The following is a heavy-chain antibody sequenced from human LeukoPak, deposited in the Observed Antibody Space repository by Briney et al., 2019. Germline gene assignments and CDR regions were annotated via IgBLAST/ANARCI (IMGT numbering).Heavy chain of an antibody. CDR1: GGSISSGDYY. V-gene: IGHV4-61*08. CDR2: ISHSGTT. CDR3: ARWDDSAWGFGN. Sequence: SETLSLTCTVSGGSISSGDYYWSWIRQPPGKGLEWIGYISHSGTTSYNSSLKSRVTISVDTSKNQLSLKLTSVTAADTAVYYCARWDDSAWGFGNWGPGTLVTVSS. D-gene: IGHD6-19*01. J-gene: IGHJ4*02.